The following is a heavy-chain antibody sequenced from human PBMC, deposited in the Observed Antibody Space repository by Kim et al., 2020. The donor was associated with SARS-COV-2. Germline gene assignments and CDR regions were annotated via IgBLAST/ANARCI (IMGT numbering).Heavy chain of an antibody. D-gene: IGHD4-4*01. CDR2: ISYDGSNK. CDR1: GFTFSSYA. Sequence: GGSLRLSCAASGFTFSSYAMHWVRQAPGKGLEWVAVISYDGSNKYYADSVKGRFTISRDNSKNTLYLQMNSLRAEDTAVYYCASGRDYSNYAPLDYWGQGTLVTVSS. V-gene: IGHV3-30*04. J-gene: IGHJ4*02. CDR3: ASGRDYSNYAPLDY.